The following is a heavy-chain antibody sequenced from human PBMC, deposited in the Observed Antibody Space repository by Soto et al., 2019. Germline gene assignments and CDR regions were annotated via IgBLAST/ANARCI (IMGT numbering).Heavy chain of an antibody. CDR1: GFTFSSYW. V-gene: IGHV3-74*01. Sequence: GGSLRLSCAASGFTFSSYWMHWVRQAPGKGLVWVSRINSDGSSTSYADSVKGRFTISRDNAKNTLYLQMNSLRAEDTAVYYCASPNPQENGSGPMDYYYYYGMDVWGQGTTFAVSS. CDR3: ASPNPQENGSGPMDYYYYYGMDV. D-gene: IGHD3-10*01. CDR2: INSDGSST. J-gene: IGHJ6*02.